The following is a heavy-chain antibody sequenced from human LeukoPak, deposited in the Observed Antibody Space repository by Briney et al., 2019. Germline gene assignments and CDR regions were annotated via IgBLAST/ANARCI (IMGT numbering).Heavy chain of an antibody. D-gene: IGHD2-15*01. J-gene: IGHJ4*01. Sequence: PSETLSLTCTVSGGSISSYFSSWIRQPPGKGLEWIGYIYYSGSTNYNPSLKSRVTISVDTSKNQFSLKLTSVTAADTAVYYCARVLLRDSFDYWGHGTLVTVSS. V-gene: IGHV4-59*01. CDR1: GGSISSYF. CDR3: ARVLLRDSFDY. CDR2: IYYSGST.